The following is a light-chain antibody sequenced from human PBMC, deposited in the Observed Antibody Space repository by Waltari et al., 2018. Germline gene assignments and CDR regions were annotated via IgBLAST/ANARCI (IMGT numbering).Light chain of an antibody. CDR2: EVS. J-gene: IGLJ2*01. V-gene: IGLV2-23*02. CDR1: SNNVGSYNL. CDR3: CLYGGSSILKV. Sequence: QSALTQPASVSGSPGQSITISCIGTSNNVGSYNLVSWYQQFPGKAPKLIIDEVSKRPSGVSNRFSCSKSGNTASLTISGLQAEDEADYYCCLYGGSSILKVFGGGTKLTVL.